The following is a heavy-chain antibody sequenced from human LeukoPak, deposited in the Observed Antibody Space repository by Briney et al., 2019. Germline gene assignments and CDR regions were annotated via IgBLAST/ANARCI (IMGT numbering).Heavy chain of an antibody. D-gene: IGHD4-23*01. J-gene: IGHJ3*02. CDR2: FDPEDYET. V-gene: IGHV1-24*01. CDR1: GSTLTELS. Sequence: GASVKVSCKVSGSTLTELSMNWVRQAPGKGLEWMGGFDPEDYETIYAQKFQGRVSMTEDTSTDTAYMELSSLTSEDTAIYYCATDRYGGKSGPLDAFDIWGQGTMVTVSS. CDR3: ATDRYGGKSGPLDAFDI.